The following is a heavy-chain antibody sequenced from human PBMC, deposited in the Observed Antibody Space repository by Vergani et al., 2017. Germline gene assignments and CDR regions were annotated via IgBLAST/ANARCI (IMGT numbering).Heavy chain of an antibody. CDR1: EFTFSNYA. CDR2: ISGSGVSA. D-gene: IGHD3-9*01. Sequence: EVQLLESGGGLVQPGGSLRLTCAASEFTFSNYAMNWVRQAPGKGLEWVSGISGSGVSAYYTDSVKGRFTISRDNSKNMLFLQMNNLRTEDTAIYYCAKQYFVAGNYLFDYWGQGTLVNVSS. V-gene: IGHV3-23*01. J-gene: IGHJ4*02. CDR3: AKQYFVAGNYLFDY.